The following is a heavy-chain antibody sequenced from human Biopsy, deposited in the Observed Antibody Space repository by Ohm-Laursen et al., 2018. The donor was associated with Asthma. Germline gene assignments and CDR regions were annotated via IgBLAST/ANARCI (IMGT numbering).Heavy chain of an antibody. D-gene: IGHD1-26*01. CDR2: ISLNTGDA. CDR1: GFPFTAYY. J-gene: IGHJ4*02. V-gene: IGHV1-2*04. CDR3: ARAPYSDAIDS. Sequence: VAPVKVSCKTSGFPFTAYYIHWVRQAPGQGLEWMGWISLNTGDANLAQKFRGWVTMTRDTSISTAYLVLSGLKSRDTAVYYCARAPYSDAIDSWGQGTLVAVSS.